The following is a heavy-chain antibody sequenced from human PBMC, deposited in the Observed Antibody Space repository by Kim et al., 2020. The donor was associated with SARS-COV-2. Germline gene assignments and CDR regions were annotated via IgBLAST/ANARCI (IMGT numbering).Heavy chain of an antibody. Sequence: SETLSLTCGVYGGSFIGSYWSWIRQTPGKGLEWIGDINHGGSTNYNPSLQSRVTVSVDTSRIQFSLTLNSVTAADTAVYYCARGRSSNYDYGDYVTALPGHWYFDLWGRGTLVIVSS. CDR1: GGSFIGSY. J-gene: IGHJ2*01. CDR3: ARGRSSNYDYGDYVTALPGHWYFDL. V-gene: IGHV4-34*01. CDR2: INHGGST. D-gene: IGHD4-17*01.